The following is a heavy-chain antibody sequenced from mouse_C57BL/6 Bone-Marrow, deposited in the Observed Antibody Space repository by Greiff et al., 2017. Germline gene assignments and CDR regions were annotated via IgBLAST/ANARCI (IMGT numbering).Heavy chain of an antibody. CDR3: AFNWGPFAY. Sequence: QVQLQQPGAELVKPGASVKLSCKASGYTFTSYWMQWVKQRPGQGLEWIGEIDPSDSYPNYNQKFKGKATLTVDTSSSTAYMQLSSLTSEDSAVXYCAFNWGPFAYWGQGTLVTVSA. V-gene: IGHV1-50*01. D-gene: IGHD4-1*01. CDR1: GYTFTSYW. CDR2: IDPSDSYP. J-gene: IGHJ3*01.